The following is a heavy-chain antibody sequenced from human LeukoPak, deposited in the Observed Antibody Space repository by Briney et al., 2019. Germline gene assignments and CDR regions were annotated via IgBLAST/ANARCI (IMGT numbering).Heavy chain of an antibody. Sequence: GGSLRLSCAASGFTFSHYSMHWVRQAPGKGLEWVAVVSYDGSNKYYAESAKGRFTISRDNSKNTLFLQMNSLRPEDTAVYYWAKARGYPTSQTRFAYGGQGPLATVPS. V-gene: IGHV3-30*01. CDR3: AKARGYPTSQTRFAY. J-gene: IGHJ4*02. CDR1: GFTFSHYS. D-gene: IGHD6-13*01. CDR2: VSYDGSNK.